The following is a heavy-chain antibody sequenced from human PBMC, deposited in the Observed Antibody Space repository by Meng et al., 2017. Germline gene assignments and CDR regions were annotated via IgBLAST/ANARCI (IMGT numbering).Heavy chain of an antibody. J-gene: IGHJ5*02. CDR2: ISYDASTK. CDR3: AKGYYDSGP. V-gene: IGHV3-30*18. Sequence: QVQLVESGGGVVQPGRSLRLSFTASGFTFSSYGMHWVPQAPGKGPECVALISYDASTKYPADSVKGRFTISRDNSKNTLYLEMNSLRAEDTAVYYCAKGYYDSGPWGQGTLVTVSS. D-gene: IGHD5-12*01. CDR1: GFTFSSYG.